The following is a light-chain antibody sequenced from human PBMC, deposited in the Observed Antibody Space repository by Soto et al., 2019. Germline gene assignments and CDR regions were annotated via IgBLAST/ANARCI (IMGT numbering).Light chain of an antibody. Sequence: DIVMTQSPDSLAVSLGERATINCKSSQSVLYSSNNKNYLAWYQQKPRQPPKLLIYWASTRESGVPGRFSGSGSGTDFTLTISSLQAEDVAVYFCQKYNSAPFTFGPGTKVDIK. CDR1: QSVLYSSNNKNY. CDR2: WAS. J-gene: IGKJ3*01. V-gene: IGKV4-1*01. CDR3: QKYNSAPFT.